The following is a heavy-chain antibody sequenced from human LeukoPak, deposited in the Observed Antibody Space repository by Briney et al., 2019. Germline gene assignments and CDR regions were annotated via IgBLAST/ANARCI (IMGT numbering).Heavy chain of an antibody. Sequence: SETLSLTCAVYGGSFSGYYWSWIRQPPGKVLEWIGEINHSGSTNYNPSLKSRVTISVDTSKNQFSLKLSSVTAADTAVYYCARVDYYDSSGYYLRFDPWGQGTLVTVSS. V-gene: IGHV4-34*01. J-gene: IGHJ5*02. CDR1: GGSFSGYY. CDR2: INHSGST. CDR3: ARVDYYDSSGYYLRFDP. D-gene: IGHD3-22*01.